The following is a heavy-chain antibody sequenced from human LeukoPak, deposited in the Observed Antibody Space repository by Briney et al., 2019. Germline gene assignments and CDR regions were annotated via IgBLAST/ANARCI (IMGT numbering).Heavy chain of an antibody. CDR1: GYTFTSYY. CDR3: ARIGPHAFDI. V-gene: IGHV1-8*03. CDR2: MNPNSGNT. J-gene: IGHJ3*02. Sequence: ASVKVSCKASGYTFTSYYMHWVRQAPGQGLEWMGWMNPNSGNTGYAQKFQGRVTITRNSAISTAYMELSSLRSEDTAVYYCARIGPHAFDIWGQGTMVTVSS.